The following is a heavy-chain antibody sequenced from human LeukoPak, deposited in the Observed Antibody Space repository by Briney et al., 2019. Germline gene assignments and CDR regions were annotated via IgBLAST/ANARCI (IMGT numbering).Heavy chain of an antibody. V-gene: IGHV3-48*04. D-gene: IGHD2-2*01. CDR2: ISSSGSTI. CDR1: GFTFSIYW. CDR3: ARIASQTHDY. Sequence: GGSLRLSRAASGFTFSIYWVHWVRQAPGKGLEWVSYISSSGSTIYYADSVKGRFTISRDNAKNSLYLQMNSLRAEDTAVYYCARIASQTHDYWGQGTLVTVSS. J-gene: IGHJ4*02.